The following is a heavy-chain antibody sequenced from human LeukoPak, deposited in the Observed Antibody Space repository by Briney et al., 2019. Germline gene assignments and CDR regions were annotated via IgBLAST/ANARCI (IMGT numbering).Heavy chain of an antibody. CDR2: ISYDGSNK. CDR3: AKDSGGSGGIHFDY. CDR1: GFTFSSYA. D-gene: IGHD2-15*01. J-gene: IGHJ4*02. Sequence: QPGGSLRLSCAASGFTFSSYAMHWVRQAPGKGLEWVAVISYDGSNKYYADSVKGRFTISRDNSKNTLYLQMNSLRAEDTAVYYCAKDSGGSGGIHFDYWGQGTLVTVSS. V-gene: IGHV3-30-3*01.